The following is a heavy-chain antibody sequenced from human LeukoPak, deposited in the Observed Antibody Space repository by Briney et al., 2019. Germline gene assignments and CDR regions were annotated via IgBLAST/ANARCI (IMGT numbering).Heavy chain of an antibody. CDR3: ARHYYGSGSYYNRMDV. Sequence: ASVKVSCKASGYTFTSYGISWVRQAPGQGLEWMGWISAYNGNTNYAQKLQGRVTMTTDTSTSTDYMELRSLRSDDTAVYYCARHYYGSGSYYNRMDVWGQGTRVSVSS. J-gene: IGHJ6*02. V-gene: IGHV1-18*01. CDR2: ISAYNGNT. D-gene: IGHD3-10*01. CDR1: GYTFTSYG.